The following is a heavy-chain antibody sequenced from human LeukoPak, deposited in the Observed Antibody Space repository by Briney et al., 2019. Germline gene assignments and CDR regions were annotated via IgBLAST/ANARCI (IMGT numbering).Heavy chain of an antibody. V-gene: IGHV1-46*01. CDR1: GYTFTSYY. D-gene: IGHD3-22*01. CDR2: IKPSGGST. CDR3: AREDDYYDSSGYFDY. Sequence: ASVKVSCKASGYTFTSYYMHWVRQAPGQGLEWMGIIKPSGGSTSYAQKFQGRVTMTRDTSTSTVYMELSSLRSEDTAVYYCAREDDYYDSSGYFDYWGQGTLVTVSS. J-gene: IGHJ4*02.